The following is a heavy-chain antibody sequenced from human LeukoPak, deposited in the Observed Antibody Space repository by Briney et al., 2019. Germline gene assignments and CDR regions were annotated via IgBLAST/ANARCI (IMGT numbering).Heavy chain of an antibody. J-gene: IGHJ5*02. Sequence: ASVKVSCKASGYTFTTYAMNWVRQAPGQGLEWMGWINTNTGNLTYAQGFTGRFVFSLDTSVSTAYLQISSLKADDTAVYYCARANLWFGELGWIDPWGQGTQVTVSS. V-gene: IGHV7-4-1*02. CDR3: ARANLWFGELGWIDP. CDR1: GYTFTTYA. CDR2: INTNTGNL. D-gene: IGHD3-10*01.